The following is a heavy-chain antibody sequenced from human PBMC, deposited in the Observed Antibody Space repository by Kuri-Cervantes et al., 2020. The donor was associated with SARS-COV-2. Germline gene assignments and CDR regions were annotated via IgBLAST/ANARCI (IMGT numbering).Heavy chain of an antibody. CDR1: GYTFTGYY. CDR2: INPNSGGT. CDR3: ASQLSGGASEYYFDY. Sequence: ASVKVSCKASGYTFTGYYMHWVRQAPGQGLEWMGRINPNSGGTNYAQKFQGRVTMTRDTSISTAYMELSRLRSDDTAVYYCASQLSGGASEYYFDYWGQGTRVTVPQ. D-gene: IGHD2-15*01. V-gene: IGHV1-2*06. J-gene: IGHJ4*02.